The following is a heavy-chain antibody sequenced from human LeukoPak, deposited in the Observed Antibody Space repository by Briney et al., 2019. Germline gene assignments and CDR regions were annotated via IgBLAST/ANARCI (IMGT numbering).Heavy chain of an antibody. CDR2: ISGSGGST. CDR3: AKNYAAAGRPNWFDP. Sequence: GGSLRLSCAASGFTFSSYGMSWVRQAPGKGLEWVSAISGSGGSTYYADSVKGRFTISRDNSKNTLYLQMNSLRAEDTAVYYCAKNYAAAGRPNWFDPWGQGTLVTVSS. CDR1: GFTFSSYG. J-gene: IGHJ5*02. V-gene: IGHV3-23*01. D-gene: IGHD6-13*01.